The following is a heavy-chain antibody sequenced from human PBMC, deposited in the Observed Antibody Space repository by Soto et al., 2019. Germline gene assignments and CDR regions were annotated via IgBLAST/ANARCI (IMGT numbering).Heavy chain of an antibody. CDR1: GFICSNYW. CDR3: AKDLTWNQADY. V-gene: IGHV3-74*01. CDR2: ISNDGSIT. D-gene: IGHD1-1*01. Sequence: WGSLRLSCEASGFICSNYWMHWVRQTPGTGLVWVSRISNDGSITNYADSVKGRFTISRDNAKNTLYLQMNSLRAEDTAVYYCAKDLTWNQADYWGQGALVTVSS. J-gene: IGHJ4*02.